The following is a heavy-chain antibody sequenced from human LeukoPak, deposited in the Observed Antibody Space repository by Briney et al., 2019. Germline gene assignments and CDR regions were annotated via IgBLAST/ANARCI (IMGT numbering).Heavy chain of an antibody. Sequence: GASVKVSYKTSGDSVTDYGFSWVRQGPGQGLEGMGWISGYNGKTNYAQKFQGRVTMTTDTSTSTAYMELRSLRPDDTAVYYCARFSTSMTVIFDYWGQGTLVTVSS. CDR1: GDSVTDYG. V-gene: IGHV1-18*01. CDR2: ISGYNGKT. CDR3: ARFSTSMTVIFDY. J-gene: IGHJ4*02. D-gene: IGHD2-21*02.